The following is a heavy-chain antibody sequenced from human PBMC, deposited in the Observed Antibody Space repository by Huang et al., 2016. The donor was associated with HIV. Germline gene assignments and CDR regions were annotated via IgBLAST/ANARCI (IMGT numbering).Heavy chain of an antibody. D-gene: IGHD3-10*01. CDR1: GYTFTNYD. J-gene: IGHJ3*01. V-gene: IGHV1-8*01. CDR2: MNPKSGNG. CDR3: ARGFGINYNHEAFDV. Sequence: QIQLAQSGAEVKKPGASVKVSCKASGYTFTNYDINWVRQASGQGLEGMGWMNPKSGNGGYTKKCQGRVAILRNSSINTSYLEVTSLTSEDTAVYYCARGFGINYNHEAFDVWGQGTMVTVSS.